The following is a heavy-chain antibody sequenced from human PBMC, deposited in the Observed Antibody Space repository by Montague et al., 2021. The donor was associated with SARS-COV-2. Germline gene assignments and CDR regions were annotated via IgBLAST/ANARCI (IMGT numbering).Heavy chain of an antibody. CDR3: ARDRDWDDWCGMDV. CDR1: GFIFSSYE. D-gene: IGHD2-21*01. Sequence: SLRLSCAASGFIFSSYEMHWVRQAPGKGLEWISYISRSGGGSPKXXTDSGKGRFTISRDNAKNSLYLQMNSLRVEDTAIYYCARDRDWDDWCGMDVWGQGTTVTVS. J-gene: IGHJ6*02. V-gene: IGHV3-48*03. CDR2: ISRSGGGSPK.